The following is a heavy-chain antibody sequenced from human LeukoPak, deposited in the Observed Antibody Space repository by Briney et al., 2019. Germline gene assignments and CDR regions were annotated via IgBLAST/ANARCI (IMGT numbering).Heavy chain of an antibody. J-gene: IGHJ6*02. D-gene: IGHD3-22*01. CDR2: IIPIFGTA. CDR1: GGTFSSYA. V-gene: IGHV1-69*13. Sequence: ASVKVSCKASGGTFSSYAISWVRQAPGQGLEWMGGIIPIFGTANYAQKFQGRVTITADESTSTAYMELSSLRSEDTAAYYCARDYYYDSSGYYRSYYYYGMDVWGQGTTVTVSS. CDR3: ARDYYYDSSGYYRSYYYYGMDV.